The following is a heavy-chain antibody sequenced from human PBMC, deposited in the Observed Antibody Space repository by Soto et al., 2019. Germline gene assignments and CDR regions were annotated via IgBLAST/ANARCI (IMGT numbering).Heavy chain of an antibody. D-gene: IGHD1-26*01. CDR2: INHSGST. J-gene: IGHJ5*02. CDR1: GGSFSGYY. Sequence: SETLSLTCAVYGGSFSGYYWSWIRQPPGKGLEWIGEINHSGSTNYNPSLKSRVTISVDTSKNRFSLKLSSVTAADTAVYYCATGSGSYRNWFDPWGQGTLVTVSS. V-gene: IGHV4-34*01. CDR3: ATGSGSYRNWFDP.